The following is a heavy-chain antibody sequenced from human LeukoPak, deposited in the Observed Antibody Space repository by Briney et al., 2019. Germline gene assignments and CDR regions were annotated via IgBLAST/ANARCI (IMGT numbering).Heavy chain of an antibody. CDR3: AKDKGSSSWSYFDY. CDR1: GFTFSSYA. CDR2: ISGSGGST. D-gene: IGHD6-13*01. J-gene: IGHJ4*02. Sequence: GGSLRLSCAASGFTFSSYALSWVRQAPGKGLEWVSAISGSGGSTHYADSVKGRFTISRDNSKNTLYLQMNSLRAEDTAVYCCAKDKGSSSWSYFDYWGQGTLVTVSS. V-gene: IGHV3-23*01.